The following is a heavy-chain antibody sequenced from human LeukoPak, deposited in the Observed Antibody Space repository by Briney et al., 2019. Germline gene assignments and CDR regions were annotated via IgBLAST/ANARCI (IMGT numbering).Heavy chain of an antibody. V-gene: IGHV4-59*12. CDR1: GVSISSYY. J-gene: IGHJ4*02. D-gene: IGHD6-6*01. CDR2: ISYSGST. CDR3: AREYSSTSGRHFDY. Sequence: PSETLSLTCTVSGVSISSYYWSWIRQPPGKGLECIGYISYSGSTNYNPSLKSRVTISVDTSKNQFSLNLTSVTAADTGVYHCAREYSSTSGRHFDYWGQGILVTVPS.